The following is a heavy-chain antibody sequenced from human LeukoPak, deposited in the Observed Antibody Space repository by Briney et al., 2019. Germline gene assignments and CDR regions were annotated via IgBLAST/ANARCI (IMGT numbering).Heavy chain of an antibody. D-gene: IGHD2-15*01. Sequence: GGSLRLSCAASGFTVSSNYMTWVRQAPGKGLEWVSVLYSGGSTYYADSVKGRFTISRDNSKNTLYLQMNSLRAEDTAVYYSARAPRMVYFDYWGQGTLVTVSS. CDR1: GFTVSSNY. CDR2: LYSGGST. J-gene: IGHJ4*02. CDR3: ARAPRMVYFDY. V-gene: IGHV3-53*01.